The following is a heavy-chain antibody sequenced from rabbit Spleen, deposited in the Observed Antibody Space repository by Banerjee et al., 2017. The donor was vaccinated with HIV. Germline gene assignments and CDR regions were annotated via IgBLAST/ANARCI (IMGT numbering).Heavy chain of an antibody. CDR1: GIDFSINQY. CDR2: IYTSSGNT. D-gene: IGHD8-1*01. Sequence: QQQLEESGGDLVKPGGTLTLTCKASGIDFSINQYMCWVRQAPGKGLELIACIYTSSGNTWYASWVNGRFTISRSTSLNTVDLKMTSLTAADTATYFCARGVDGGNTYSYYFKLWGQGTLVTVS. V-gene: IGHV1S43*01. CDR3: ARGVDGGNTYSYYFKL. J-gene: IGHJ4*01.